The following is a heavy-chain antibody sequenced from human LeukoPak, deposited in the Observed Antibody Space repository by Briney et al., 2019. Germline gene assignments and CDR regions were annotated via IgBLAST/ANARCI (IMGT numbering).Heavy chain of an antibody. V-gene: IGHV1-24*01. CDR2: FDPEDGET. CDR1: GYTLTELS. D-gene: IGHD5-24*01. Sequence: GAPVKVSCKVSGYTLTELSMHWVRQAPGKGLEWMGGFDPEDGETIYAQKFQGRVTMTEDTSTDTAYMELSSLRSEDTAVYYCATDLGLHSGNRFDYWGQGTLVRVSS. J-gene: IGHJ4*02. CDR3: ATDLGLHSGNRFDY.